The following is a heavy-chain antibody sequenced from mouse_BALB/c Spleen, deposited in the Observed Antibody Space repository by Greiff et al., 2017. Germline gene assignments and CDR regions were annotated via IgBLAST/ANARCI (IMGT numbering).Heavy chain of an antibody. Sequence: EVQLQESGPGLVKPSQSLSLTCTVTGYSITSDYAWNWIRQFPGNKLEWMGYISYSGSTSYNPSLKSRISITRDTSKNQFFLQLNSVTTEDTATYYCAILYYRYDGYYAMDYWGQGTSVTVSS. D-gene: IGHD2-14*01. J-gene: IGHJ4*01. V-gene: IGHV3-2*02. CDR3: AILYYRYDGYYAMDY. CDR2: ISYSGST. CDR1: GYSITSDYA.